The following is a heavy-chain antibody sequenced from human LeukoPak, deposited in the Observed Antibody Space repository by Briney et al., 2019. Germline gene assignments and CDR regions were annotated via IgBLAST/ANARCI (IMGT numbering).Heavy chain of an antibody. CDR1: GFSFDEHA. Sequence: GWSLRLSCAASGFSFDEHAMHWVRQAPGKRLEWVSGISWNSGSIGYADSVRGRFTISRDNTKNSLYLQMNSLRPEDTALYYCAKDMGTVVVPAAMGIDYWGQGTLATVSS. D-gene: IGHD2-2*03. V-gene: IGHV3-9*01. CDR2: ISWNSGSI. J-gene: IGHJ4*02. CDR3: AKDMGTVVVPAAMGIDY.